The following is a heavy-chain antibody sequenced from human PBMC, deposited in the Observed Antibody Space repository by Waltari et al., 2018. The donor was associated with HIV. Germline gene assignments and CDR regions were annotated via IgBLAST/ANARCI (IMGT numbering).Heavy chain of an antibody. Sequence: EVILVESGGGLAQPGGSLRLSCAASGFTFSNTWMSWVRQAPGKGLDWVANIKDDGTEAYYLDSVKGRVTISRDNAKDSLSLQMNSLRAEDTAVYYCARGTPLYGLDVWGQGTTVTASS. CDR3: ARGTPLYGLDV. CDR1: GFTFSNTW. D-gene: IGHD2-15*01. CDR2: IKDDGTEA. V-gene: IGHV3-7*01. J-gene: IGHJ6*02.